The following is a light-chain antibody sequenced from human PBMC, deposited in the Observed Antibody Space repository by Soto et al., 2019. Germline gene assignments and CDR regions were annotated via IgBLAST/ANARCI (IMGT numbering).Light chain of an antibody. V-gene: IGKV3-20*01. Sequence: EIVLTQSPGTLSLSPGERATLSCRASQSVSSSYLAWYQQKPGQAPRLLIYGASSRATGIPDRFSGSGSGTDFTLTISRLEPEDFAVYDWQQYGTFGQGTRLEIK. CDR2: GAS. CDR1: QSVSSSY. CDR3: QQYGT. J-gene: IGKJ5*01.